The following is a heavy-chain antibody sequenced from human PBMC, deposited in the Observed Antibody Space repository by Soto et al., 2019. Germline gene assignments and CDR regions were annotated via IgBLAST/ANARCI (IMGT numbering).Heavy chain of an antibody. V-gene: IGHV3-21*01. D-gene: IGHD6-6*01. J-gene: IGHJ5*01. CDR2: ISSSSSYI. CDR3: ARVGGRPHSSSYNWFDS. CDR1: GFTFSSYS. Sequence: GGSLRLSCAASGFTFSSYSMNWVRQAPGKGLEWVSSISSSSSYIYYADSVKGRFTISRDNAKNSLYLQMNSLRAEDTAVYYCARVGGRPHSSSYNWFDSWGQGTLVTVSS.